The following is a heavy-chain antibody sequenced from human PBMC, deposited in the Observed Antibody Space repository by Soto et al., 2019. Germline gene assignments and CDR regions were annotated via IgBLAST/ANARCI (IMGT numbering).Heavy chain of an antibody. D-gene: IGHD2-21*01. CDR3: ARKLLRRYGMDV. CDR1: GGSISSGGYY. J-gene: IGHJ6*02. V-gene: IGHV4-31*03. CDR2: IYYSGST. Sequence: PSETLSLTCTVSGGSISSGGYYWSWIRQHPGKGLEWIGYIYYSGSTYYNPSLKSRVTISVDTSKNQFSLKLSSVTAADTAVYYCARKLLRRYGMDVWGQGTTVTVSS.